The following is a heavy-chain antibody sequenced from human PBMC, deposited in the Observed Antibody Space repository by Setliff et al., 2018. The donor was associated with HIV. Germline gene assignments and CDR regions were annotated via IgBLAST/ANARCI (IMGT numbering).Heavy chain of an antibody. CDR2: SIPLFGTI. V-gene: IGHV1-69*13. CDR3: ASGSGYCRNGVCYIGVHKNPDKYYFDY. D-gene: IGHD2-8*01. CDR1: GDTFSNSA. Sequence: VKVSCKASGDTFSNSALTWVRQAPGQGLEWMGGSIPLFGTITYAQRFQGRVTITTDELMTTAYMELTSLRSEDTAVYYCASGSGYCRNGVCYIGVHKNPDKYYFDYWGQGTLVTVSS. J-gene: IGHJ4*02.